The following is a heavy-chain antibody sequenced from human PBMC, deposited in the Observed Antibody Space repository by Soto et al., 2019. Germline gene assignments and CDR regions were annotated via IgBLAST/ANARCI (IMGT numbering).Heavy chain of an antibody. CDR2: IYYSGST. CDR1: GGSISNYY. Sequence: QVQLQESGPGLVKPSETLSLTCTVSGGSISNYYCSWIRQPPGKGLEWIGYIYYSGSTNYNPSLMSRVTLLVDTSKNQFSLKLSTVTAADTAVYYCARAGAATLSDYWGQGTLVTVSS. V-gene: IGHV4-59*01. J-gene: IGHJ4*02. D-gene: IGHD2-15*01. CDR3: ARAGAATLSDY.